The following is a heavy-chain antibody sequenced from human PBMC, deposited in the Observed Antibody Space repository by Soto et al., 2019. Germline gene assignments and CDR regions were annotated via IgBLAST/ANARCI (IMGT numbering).Heavy chain of an antibody. V-gene: IGHV4-39*02. D-gene: IGHD3-22*01. CDR3: AGTYYYDASDDY. CDR1: GGSISSSSYY. J-gene: IGHJ4*02. CDR2: IYYRGST. Sequence: SETLSLTCTVSGGSISSSSYYWGWIRQPPGKGLEWIGNIYYRGSTYYNPSLKSRVTISVDTSKNHFSLKLSSVTAADTAVYYCAGTYYYDASDDYWGQGTLVTVSS.